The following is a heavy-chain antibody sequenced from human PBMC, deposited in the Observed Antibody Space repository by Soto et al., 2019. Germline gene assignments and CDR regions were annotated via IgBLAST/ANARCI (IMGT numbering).Heavy chain of an antibody. Sequence: SETLSLTCAVYGGSFSGYYWSWIRQPPGKGLEWIGEINHSGSTNYNPSLKSRVTISVDTSKNQFSLKLSSVTAADTAVYYCARGLSGDSSSYYFDYWGQGTLVTVSS. V-gene: IGHV4-34*01. CDR1: GGSFSGYY. J-gene: IGHJ4*02. CDR2: INHSGST. CDR3: ARGLSGDSSSYYFDY. D-gene: IGHD6-6*01.